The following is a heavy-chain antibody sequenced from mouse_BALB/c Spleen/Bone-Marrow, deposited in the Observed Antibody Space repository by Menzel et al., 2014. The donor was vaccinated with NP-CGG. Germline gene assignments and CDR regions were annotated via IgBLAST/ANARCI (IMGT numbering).Heavy chain of an antibody. CDR3: ARLGRHY. V-gene: IGHV1S29*02. D-gene: IGHD4-1*01. Sequence: VQLKESGPELVKPGASVKISCKASGYTFTDYNMHWVKQSHGKSLEWIGYIYPYNGGTGYNQKFKSKATLTVDNSSSTAYMELRSLTSEDSAVYYCARLGRHYWAQCTPLPFSS. CDR1: GYTFTDYN. CDR2: IYPYNGGT. J-gene: IGHJ2*01.